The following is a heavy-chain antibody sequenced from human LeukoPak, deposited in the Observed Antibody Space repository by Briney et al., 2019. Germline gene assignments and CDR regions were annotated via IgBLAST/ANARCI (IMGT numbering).Heavy chain of an antibody. J-gene: IGHJ5*02. CDR2: INPNSGGT. CDR3: ARDGSGWSSNWFDP. D-gene: IGHD6-19*01. V-gene: IGHV1-2*06. CDR1: GYTFTGYY. Sequence: ASVKVSCKAYGYTFTGYYINWVRQAPGQGLEWMGRINPNSGGTNYAQKFQGRVTLTRDTSIGTAYMALSRLRSDDTAVYYCARDGSGWSSNWFDPWGQGTLVTVSS.